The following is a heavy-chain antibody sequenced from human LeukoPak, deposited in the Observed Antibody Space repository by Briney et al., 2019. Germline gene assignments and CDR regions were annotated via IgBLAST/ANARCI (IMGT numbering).Heavy chain of an antibody. J-gene: IGHJ4*02. V-gene: IGHV5-51*01. D-gene: IGHD5-24*01. CDR1: GYNFPYYW. Sequence: GESLKISCKGSGYNFPYYWIAWVRRMPGKGLEWMGIIYPDDSDARYSPSFQGQVTISADMSITTAYLRWNTLKASDTAIYYCARADGYTAHFDSWGQGTLVTVSS. CDR2: IYPDDSDA. CDR3: ARADGYTAHFDS.